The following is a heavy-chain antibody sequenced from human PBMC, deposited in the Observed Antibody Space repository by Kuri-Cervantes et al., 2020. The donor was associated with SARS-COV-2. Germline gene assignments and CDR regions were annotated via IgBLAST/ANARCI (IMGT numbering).Heavy chain of an antibody. CDR3: AKHAMVRGVIITKAGGTDY. D-gene: IGHD3-10*01. V-gene: IGHV3-23*01. Sequence: GESLKISCAASGFTFSRYAMSWVRQAPGKGLEWVSAISGSGGSTYYADSVKGRFTISRDNSKNTLYLQMNSLRAEDTAVYYCAKHAMVRGVIITKAGGTDYWGQGTPVTVSS. CDR2: ISGSGGST. CDR1: GFTFSRYA. J-gene: IGHJ4*02.